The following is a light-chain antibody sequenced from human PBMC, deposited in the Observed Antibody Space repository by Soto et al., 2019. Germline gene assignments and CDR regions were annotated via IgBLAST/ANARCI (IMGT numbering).Light chain of an antibody. CDR3: QQSYSTPLT. CDR2: AAS. CDR1: QSIHSY. J-gene: IGKJ4*01. Sequence: DLQMTQSPSSLSASVGDRVTITCRASQSIHSYVDWYQQKPGKAPKLLMFAASSLPSGVPSRFSGSASGTDFTLTISSLQPEDFATYFCQQSYSTPLTFGGGTRVEIK. V-gene: IGKV1-39*01.